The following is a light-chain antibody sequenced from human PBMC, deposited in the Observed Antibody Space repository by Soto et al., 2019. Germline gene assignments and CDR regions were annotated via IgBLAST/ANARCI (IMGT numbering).Light chain of an antibody. Sequence: QSVLTQPPSASGSPGQSVTTSCTGTSSDVGNYNYVSWYQQHPGEAPKLMIYEVFKRPSGVPDRFSGSKSGNTASLTVSGLQAEDEADYYCSSYAGSNNYVFGTGNKVTVL. CDR1: SSDVGNYNY. CDR3: SSYAGSNNYV. V-gene: IGLV2-8*01. J-gene: IGLJ1*01. CDR2: EVF.